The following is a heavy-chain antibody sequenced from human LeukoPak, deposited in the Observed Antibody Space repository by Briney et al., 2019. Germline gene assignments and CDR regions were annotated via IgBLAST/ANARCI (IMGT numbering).Heavy chain of an antibody. D-gene: IGHD5-18*01. V-gene: IGHV3-21*01. CDR2: ITSSGNNI. Sequence: GGSLRLSCAASDFTFSSYNMNWVRQAPGKGLEWVSSITSSGNNIYYADSVKGRFTISRDNAKNSLYLQMNSLRAEDTAVYYCAKNAAMARYYFDYWGQGTLVTVSS. CDR1: DFTFSSYN. CDR3: AKNAAMARYYFDY. J-gene: IGHJ4*02.